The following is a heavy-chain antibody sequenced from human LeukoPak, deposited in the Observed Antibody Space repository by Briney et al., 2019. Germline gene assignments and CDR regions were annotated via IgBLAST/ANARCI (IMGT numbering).Heavy chain of an antibody. D-gene: IGHD6-19*01. CDR2: INHSGGTT. V-gene: IGHV1-46*01. J-gene: IGHJ4*02. CDR3: ARGRPGSGWSFDY. Sequence: ASVKVSCKTSGYTFTTYYMHWVRQAPGQGLEWMGIINHSGGTTNYAQKFQGRVTMTRDTSTTTLYMELSSLRSEDTAVYYCARGRPGSGWSFDYWGQGTLVTVSS. CDR1: GYTFTTYY.